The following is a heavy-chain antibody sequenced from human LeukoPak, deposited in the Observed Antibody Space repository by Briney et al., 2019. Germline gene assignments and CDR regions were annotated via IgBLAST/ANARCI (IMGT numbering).Heavy chain of an antibody. CDR2: ITSSSSYT. Sequence: GGSLRLSCAASGFSFSSYNMNRVRQAPGKGLEWVSSITSSSSYTFYADSVKGRFTISRDNARNSLYLQMNSLRAEDTAVYYCARDPYSGAYGDTYYYYMDVWGKGTTVTISS. CDR1: GFSFSSYN. CDR3: ARDPYSGAYGDTYYYYMDV. D-gene: IGHD1-26*01. J-gene: IGHJ6*03. V-gene: IGHV3-21*01.